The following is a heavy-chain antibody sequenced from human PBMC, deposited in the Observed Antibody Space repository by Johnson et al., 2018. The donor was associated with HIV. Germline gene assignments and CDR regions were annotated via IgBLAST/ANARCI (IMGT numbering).Heavy chain of an antibody. D-gene: IGHD7-27*01. CDR1: GFTFSDYY. CDR2: ISSSGSTI. CDR3: ARVGVILGTPSDAFDI. J-gene: IGHJ3*02. Sequence: QVQLVESGGGLVKPGGSLRLSCVASGFTFSDYYMTWIRQAPGKGLEWVSYISSSGSTIYYADYVKGRLNISRDNANNSLYLRMNGLRAEDTAVYSCARVGVILGTPSDAFDIWGQGTMVTFSS. V-gene: IGHV3-11*04.